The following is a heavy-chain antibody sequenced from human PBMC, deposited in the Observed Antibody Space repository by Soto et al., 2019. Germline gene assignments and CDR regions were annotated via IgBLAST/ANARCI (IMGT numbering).Heavy chain of an antibody. CDR2: IYYSGST. CDR1: GGSISSSSYY. J-gene: IGHJ4*02. Sequence: SETLSLTCTVSGGSISSSSYYRGWIRQPPGKGLEWIGSIYYSGSTYYNPSLKSRVTISVDTSKNQFSLKLSSVTAADTAVYYCARHPGYGIYYFDYWGQGTLVTVSS. V-gene: IGHV4-39*01. D-gene: IGHD5-18*01. CDR3: ARHPGYGIYYFDY.